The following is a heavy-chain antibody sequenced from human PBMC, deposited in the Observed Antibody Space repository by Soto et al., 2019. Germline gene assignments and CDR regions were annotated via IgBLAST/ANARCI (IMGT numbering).Heavy chain of an antibody. V-gene: IGHV1-2*04. CDR1: GYTFTGYY. CDR2: INPNSGGT. D-gene: IGHD1-26*01. Sequence: ASVQVSCTASGYTFTGYYMHGVRQAPGQGLEWMGWINPNSGGTNYAQKFQGWVTMTRDTSISTAYMELSRLRSDDTAVYYCARRSLVGAKDTHDYYGMDVWGQGTTVTVSS. CDR3: ARRSLVGAKDTHDYYGMDV. J-gene: IGHJ6*02.